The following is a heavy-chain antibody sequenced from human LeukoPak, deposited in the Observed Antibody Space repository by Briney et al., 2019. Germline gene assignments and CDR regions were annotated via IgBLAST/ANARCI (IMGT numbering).Heavy chain of an antibody. CDR2: LFSDGST. CDR3: ARGSMTTVTKIDY. Sequence: GGSLRLSGAASGFTVSSNYMSWVRQAPGKGLEWVSVLFSDGSTYYADSVKGRFTISRDNSKNTLYLQMNSLRAEDTAVYYCARGSMTTVTKIDYWGQGTLVTVSS. V-gene: IGHV3-53*01. CDR1: GFTVSSNY. D-gene: IGHD4-17*01. J-gene: IGHJ4*02.